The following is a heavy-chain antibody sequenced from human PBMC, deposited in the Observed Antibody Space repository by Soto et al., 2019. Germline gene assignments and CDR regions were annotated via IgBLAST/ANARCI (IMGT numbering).Heavy chain of an antibody. Sequence: QVQLVESGGGVVQPGRSLRLSCAASGFTFSSYGMHWVRQAPGKGLAWVAVIVYDGSNKYYSESVKGRCTISRDNSKNTLYLQMNSLRALDTAVDYCARDNSSSWYGQTICVDTWGQGTLVTVSS. V-gene: IGHV3-33*01. CDR3: ARDNSSSWYGQTICVDT. CDR2: IVYDGSNK. J-gene: IGHJ5*02. D-gene: IGHD6-13*01. CDR1: GFTFSSYG.